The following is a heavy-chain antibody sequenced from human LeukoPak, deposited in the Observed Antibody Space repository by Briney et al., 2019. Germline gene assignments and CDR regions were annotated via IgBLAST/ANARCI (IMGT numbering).Heavy chain of an antibody. CDR2: ISSSSSYI. J-gene: IGHJ4*02. D-gene: IGHD3-16*01. CDR3: ARESPGGGSSDLFDY. Sequence: GGSLRLSCAASGFTFSSYSMNWVRQAPGKGLEWVSSISSSSSYIYCADSVKGRFTISRDNAKNSLYLQMNSLRAEDTAVYYCARESPGGGSSDLFDYWGQGTLVTVSS. V-gene: IGHV3-21*01. CDR1: GFTFSSYS.